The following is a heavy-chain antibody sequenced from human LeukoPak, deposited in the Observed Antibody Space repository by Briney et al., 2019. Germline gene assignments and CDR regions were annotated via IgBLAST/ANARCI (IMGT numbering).Heavy chain of an antibody. V-gene: IGHV4-34*01. CDR1: GGSFSGYY. J-gene: IGHJ6*02. D-gene: IGHD2-2*01. CDR2: INHSGST. Sequence: SETLSLTCAVYGGSFSGYYWSWIRQPPGKGLEWIWEINHSGSTNYNPSLKSRVAISVDTSKNQFSLKLSSVTAADTAVYYCAAAVVPAAIEEVYYCYGMDVWGQGTTVTVSS. CDR3: AAAVVPAAIEEVYYCYGMDV.